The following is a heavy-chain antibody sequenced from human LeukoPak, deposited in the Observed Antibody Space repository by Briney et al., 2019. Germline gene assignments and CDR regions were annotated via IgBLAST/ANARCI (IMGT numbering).Heavy chain of an antibody. J-gene: IGHJ4*02. V-gene: IGHV3-23*01. D-gene: IGHD5-18*01. CDR3: AKGGNTAMVKGSSGY. Sequence: GGSLRLSCAASGFTFSSYAMSWVRQAPGKGLEWVSAISGSGGSTYYADSVKGRFTISRDNSTNTLYLQMHSLRAEDTAVYYCAKGGNTAMVKGSSGYWGQGTLVTVSS. CDR1: GFTFSSYA. CDR2: ISGSGGST.